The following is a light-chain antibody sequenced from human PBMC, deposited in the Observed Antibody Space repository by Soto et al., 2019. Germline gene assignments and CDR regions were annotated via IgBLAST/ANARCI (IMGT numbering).Light chain of an antibody. CDR2: YVS. Sequence: QSALTQPASVSGSPGQWITISCTGTSSDIGAYNYVSWFQQHPDKAPKLLIYYVSNRTSEVSNRFSGSKSGTTASVTISGLQDEDVAEYYCNSFTSGSTHVFGPGTKVTVL. CDR1: SSDIGAYNY. J-gene: IGLJ1*01. V-gene: IGLV2-14*03. CDR3: NSFTSGSTHV.